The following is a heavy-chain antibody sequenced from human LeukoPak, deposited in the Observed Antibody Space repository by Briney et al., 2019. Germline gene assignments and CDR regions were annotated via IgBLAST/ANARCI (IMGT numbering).Heavy chain of an antibody. CDR1: GDSVSSNSAA. V-gene: IGHV6-1*01. Sequence: SQTLSLTCAISGDSVSSNSAACNWIRQSPSRGLEWLGRTYYRSKWYNDYAVSVKSRITINPDTSKNQFSLQLNSVTPEDTAVYYCARDGARIAAAGSYYGMDVWGQGTTVTVSS. J-gene: IGHJ6*02. CDR2: TYYRSKWYN. D-gene: IGHD6-13*01. CDR3: ARDGARIAAAGSYYGMDV.